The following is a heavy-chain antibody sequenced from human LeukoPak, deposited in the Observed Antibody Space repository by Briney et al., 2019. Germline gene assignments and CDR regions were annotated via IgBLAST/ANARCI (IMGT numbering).Heavy chain of an antibody. CDR2: IKQDGSEK. D-gene: IGHD5-18*01. Sequence: GGSLRLSCAASGFTFSSYWMSWVRQAPGKGLEWVANIKQDGSEKYYVDSVKGRFTISRDNAKNSLYLQMNSLRAEDTALYYCAKDMRRGYSYGKDFDYWGQGTLVTVSS. CDR1: GFTFSSYW. CDR3: AKDMRRGYSYGKDFDY. V-gene: IGHV3-7*03. J-gene: IGHJ4*02.